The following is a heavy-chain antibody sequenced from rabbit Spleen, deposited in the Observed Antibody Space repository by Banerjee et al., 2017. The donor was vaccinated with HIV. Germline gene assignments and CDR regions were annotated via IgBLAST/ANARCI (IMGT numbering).Heavy chain of an antibody. CDR1: GFDFSSYG. V-gene: IGHV1S45*01. J-gene: IGHJ6*01. CDR2: IYTGSGDYT. Sequence: QEQLKETGGGLVQPGGSLKLSCKASGFDFSSYGVSWVRQAPGKGLEWIACIYTGSGDYTYYATWAKGRFTISKTSSTTVTLQMTSVTAADTATYFCARYYIFYGMDLWGPGTLVTVS. CDR3: ARYYIFYGMDL. D-gene: IGHD4-1*01.